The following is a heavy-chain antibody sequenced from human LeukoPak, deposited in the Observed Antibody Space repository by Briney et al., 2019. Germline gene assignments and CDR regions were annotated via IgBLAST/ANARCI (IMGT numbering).Heavy chain of an antibody. J-gene: IGHJ4*02. CDR1: GFTFSSYS. D-gene: IGHD2-2*02. CDR3: AKISSIVVVPAAIDY. Sequence: GGSLRLSCAASGFTFSSYSMNWVRQAPGKGLEWVSAISGSGGSTYYADSVKGRFTISRDNSKNTLYLQMNSLRAEDTAVYYCAKISSIVVVPAAIDYWGQGTLVTVSS. CDR2: ISGSGGST. V-gene: IGHV3-23*01.